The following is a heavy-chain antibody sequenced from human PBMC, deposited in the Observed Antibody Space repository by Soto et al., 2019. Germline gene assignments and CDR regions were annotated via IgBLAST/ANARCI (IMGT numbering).Heavy chain of an antibody. D-gene: IGHD3-10*01. Sequence: QLQLQESGPGLVKPSETLSLTCTVSGDSISSNNYHWGWIRQPPGKGLEWIGSMYHSGNTYHNPSLKRXVTXSXVTSKNQLSLNLRSVTAADTAVYYCASLRGPTGPNYWGQGTLVTVSS. J-gene: IGHJ4*02. V-gene: IGHV4-39*01. CDR2: MYHSGNT. CDR1: GDSISSNNYH. CDR3: ASLRGPTGPNY.